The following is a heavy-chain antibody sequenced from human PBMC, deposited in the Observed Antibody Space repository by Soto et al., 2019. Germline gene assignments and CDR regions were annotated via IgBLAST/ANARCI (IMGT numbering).Heavy chain of an antibody. D-gene: IGHD3-16*02. V-gene: IGHV4-30-4*01. CDR3: ARAPSFFDS. CDR1: GGSISGGGYY. Sequence: QVQLQESGPGLVKPSQTLSLTCTVSGGSISGGGYYWSWIRQPPGKGLEWLGYISDSGSTYYNPSLESRIAMSLDTSKNQFSLKLTSVTAADTAVYYCARAPSFFDSWGQGTLVTVSS. CDR2: ISDSGST. J-gene: IGHJ4*02.